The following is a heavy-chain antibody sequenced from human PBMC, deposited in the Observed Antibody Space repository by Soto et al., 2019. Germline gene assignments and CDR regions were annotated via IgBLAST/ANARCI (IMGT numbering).Heavy chain of an antibody. J-gene: IGHJ4*02. D-gene: IGHD3-3*01. CDR1: GFSITNTW. Sequence: EVQLVESGGGLVQPGGSLRLSCAASGFSITNTWMHWVRQAPGKGLEWVGRVKSKADGGTADYAAPVKGRFTVSRDDSPNTQYLQMNSLKMEDTAVYYCNSYPDFWGGHTPLWGQGTLVTVSS. CDR3: NSYPDFWGGHTPL. CDR2: VKSKADGGTA. V-gene: IGHV3-15*07.